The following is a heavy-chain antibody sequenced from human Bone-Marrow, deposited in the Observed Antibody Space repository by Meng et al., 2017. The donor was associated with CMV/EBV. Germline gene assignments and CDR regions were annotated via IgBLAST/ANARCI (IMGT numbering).Heavy chain of an antibody. D-gene: IGHD3-16*01. V-gene: IGHV3-23*03. CDR1: GFTLSNYA. Sequence: GESLKISCAASGFTLSNYAMSWVRQAPGQGLEWVSVIYSDGSTTLYADSVKGRFTVLRANSENTVYLQMSSLRAEDTAIYYCAKDDNGYTGEGGSWGQGTLVTVSS. CDR3: AKDDNGYTGEGGS. CDR2: IYSDGSTT. J-gene: IGHJ5*02.